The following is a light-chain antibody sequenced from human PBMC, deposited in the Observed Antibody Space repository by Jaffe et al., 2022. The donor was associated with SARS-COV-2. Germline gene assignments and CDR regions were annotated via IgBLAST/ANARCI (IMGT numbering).Light chain of an antibody. CDR2: KAS. J-gene: IGKJ5*01. Sequence: DIQMTQSPSTLSASVGDRVTITCRASQSISSWLAWYQQKPGKAPNLLIYKASSLESGVPSRFSGSGSGTEFTLTISSLQPDDFATYYCQQHNSYPVTFGQGTRLDIK. CDR1: QSISSW. CDR3: QQHNSYPVT. V-gene: IGKV1-5*03.